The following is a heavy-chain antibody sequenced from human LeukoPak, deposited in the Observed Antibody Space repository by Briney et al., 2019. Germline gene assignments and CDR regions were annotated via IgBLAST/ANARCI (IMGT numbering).Heavy chain of an antibody. CDR3: ARVGDCTNGVCYRYYFDY. V-gene: IGHV1-2*06. Sequence: GASVKVSCKASGYTFTGYYMHWVRQAPGQGLEWMGRINPNSGGTNYAQKFQGRVTMTRDTSISTAYMELSRLRSDDTAVYYCARVGDCTNGVCYRYYFDYWGQETLVTVSS. CDR1: GYTFTGYY. CDR2: INPNSGGT. J-gene: IGHJ4*02. D-gene: IGHD2-8*01.